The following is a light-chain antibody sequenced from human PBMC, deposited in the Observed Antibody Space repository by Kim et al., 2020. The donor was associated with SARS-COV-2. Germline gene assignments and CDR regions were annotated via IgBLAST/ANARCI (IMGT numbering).Light chain of an antibody. CDR2: GVS. J-gene: IGLJ1*01. CDR3: NSYTSSSTYV. V-gene: IGLV2-14*03. Sequence: GQSLTTSCTGTSSDIGYTTHASWSQQFPGNAPKVMIYGVSQRPSGVSHRFSGSKSGNTASLTISELQAEDEADYYCNSYTSSSTYVFGTGTKVTVL. CDR1: SSDIGYTTH.